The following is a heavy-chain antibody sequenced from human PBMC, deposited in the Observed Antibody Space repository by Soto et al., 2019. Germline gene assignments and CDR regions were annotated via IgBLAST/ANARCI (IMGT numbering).Heavy chain of an antibody. CDR3: ARGSGYTAIDF. CDR1: GGSISTSY. V-gene: IGHV4-59*01. D-gene: IGHD3-22*01. Sequence: ASETLSLTCTVSGGSISTSYWSWIRQPPGKGLEWIGYIHESGKTNYNPSLKSRVATSVDTSKNQFSLRLSSVTAADTAIYYCARGSGYTAIDFWGQGTLVTV. CDR2: IHESGKT. J-gene: IGHJ4*01.